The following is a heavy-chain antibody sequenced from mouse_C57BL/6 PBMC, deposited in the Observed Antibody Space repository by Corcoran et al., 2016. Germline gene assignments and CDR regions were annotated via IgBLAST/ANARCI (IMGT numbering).Heavy chain of an antibody. CDR2: INPNNGGT. CDR3: ARAYYYGFDY. J-gene: IGHJ2*01. Sequence: EVQLQQSGPELVKPGASVKISCKASGYTFTDYYMNWVKQSHGKSLEWIGDINPNNGGTSYNQKFKGKATLTVDKSSSTAYKELRSLTSEDSAVYYCARAYYYGFDYWGQGTTLTVSS. D-gene: IGHD1-1*01. CDR1: GYTFTDYY. V-gene: IGHV1-26*01.